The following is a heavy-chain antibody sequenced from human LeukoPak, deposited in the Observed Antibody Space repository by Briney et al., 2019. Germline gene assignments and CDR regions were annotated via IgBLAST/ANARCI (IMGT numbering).Heavy chain of an antibody. Sequence: GGSLRLSCAASGFTFSSYGMHWVRQAPGKGLEWVANIKQDGSEKYYMDSVKGRFTISRDNAKNSLYLQMNSLRAEDTAVYYCAGGGYTYGLYWGQGDLVTVSS. CDR3: AGGGYTYGLY. CDR2: IKQDGSEK. J-gene: IGHJ4*02. CDR1: GFTFSSYG. V-gene: IGHV3-7*01. D-gene: IGHD5-18*01.